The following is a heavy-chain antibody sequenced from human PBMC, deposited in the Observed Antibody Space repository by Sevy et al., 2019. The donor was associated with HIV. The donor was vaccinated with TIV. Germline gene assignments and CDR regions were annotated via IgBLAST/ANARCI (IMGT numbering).Heavy chain of an antibody. CDR3: ARDAFFGGMDV. CDR1: GFTFSSYG. V-gene: IGHV3-33*01. J-gene: IGHJ6*02. CDR2: IWYDGSNK. D-gene: IGHD3-10*01. Sequence: GGSLRLSCAASGFTFSSYGMHWVRQAPGKGLEWVAVIWYDGSNKYYADSVKGRFTISRDNSKNTLYLQMNSLRAEDTAVYYGARDAFFGGMDVWGQGTTVTVSS.